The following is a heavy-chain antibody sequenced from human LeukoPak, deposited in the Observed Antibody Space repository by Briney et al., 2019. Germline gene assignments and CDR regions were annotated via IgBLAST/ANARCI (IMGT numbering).Heavy chain of an antibody. Sequence: SETLSLTCAVYGGSFSGYYWSWIRQPPGKGLEWIGEINRSGSTNYSPSLKSRVTISVDTSKNQFSLKLSSVTAADTAVYYCARGLDQYGSGSYYNDYWGQGTLVTVSS. J-gene: IGHJ4*02. CDR2: INRSGST. CDR1: GGSFSGYY. V-gene: IGHV4-34*01. CDR3: ARGLDQYGSGSYYNDY. D-gene: IGHD3-10*01.